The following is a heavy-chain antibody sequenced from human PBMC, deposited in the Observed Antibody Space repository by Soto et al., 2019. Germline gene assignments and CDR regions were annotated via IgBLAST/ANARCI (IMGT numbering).Heavy chain of an antibody. CDR3: AKDLTRQLAYWLDP. CDR1: GFSFTGYY. J-gene: IGHJ5*02. D-gene: IGHD6-6*01. CDR2: INAHSGGT. Sequence: AASVNVSCKASGFSFTGYYIHWLRQAPGQGLECMGWINAHSGGTEYAQKFQGRVTLTRDTSIATAYLTLTSLTSDDTALYYCAKDLTRQLAYWLDPWGQGTQVTVSS. V-gene: IGHV1-2*02.